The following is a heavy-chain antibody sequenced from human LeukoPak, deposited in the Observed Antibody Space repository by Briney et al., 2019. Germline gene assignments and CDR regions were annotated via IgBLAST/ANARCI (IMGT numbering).Heavy chain of an antibody. V-gene: IGHV1-69*13. CDR3: AKGPASYAFDI. CDR2: IIPIFGTA. CDR1: GGTFSSYA. J-gene: IGHJ3*02. Sequence: GASVKVSCKASGGTFSSYAISWVRQAPGQGLEWMGGIIPIFGTANYAQKFQGRVTITADESTSTAYMELSSLRSEDTAVYYCAKGPASYAFDIWGQGTMVTVSS. D-gene: IGHD3-10*01.